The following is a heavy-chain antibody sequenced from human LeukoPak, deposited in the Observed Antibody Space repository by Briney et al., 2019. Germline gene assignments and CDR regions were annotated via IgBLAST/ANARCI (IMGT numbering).Heavy chain of an antibody. CDR1: GYHFNTYW. CDR2: IRPMNSDV. Sequence: GESLKISCKGSGYHFNTYWVAWVRQLPGKGLEWMGIIRPMNSDVRYSPSFQGQVTISADRSINAAYLQWNSLTASDTAMYYCASRPFETTVVPWDFYWGQGTQVTVSS. J-gene: IGHJ4*02. D-gene: IGHD4-23*01. CDR3: ASRPFETTVVPWDFY. V-gene: IGHV5-51*01.